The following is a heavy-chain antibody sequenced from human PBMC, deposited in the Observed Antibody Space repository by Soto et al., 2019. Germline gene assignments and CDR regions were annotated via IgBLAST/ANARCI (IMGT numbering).Heavy chain of an antibody. CDR1: GCTLIRYA. Sequence: SGVSSRPSSSASGCTLIRYAVHWVRYPAGNGQEYVSANSSNGGSTYYADSVKGRFTISRDNAKNTLYLQMSSLRAKDTAVYYCVKDHCSGGGCSRPRRDFYFDYWGQGTLDTGSS. CDR2: NSSNGGST. D-gene: IGHD2-15*01. V-gene: IGHV3-64D*06. J-gene: IGHJ4*02. CDR3: VKDHCSGGGCSRPRRDFYFDY.